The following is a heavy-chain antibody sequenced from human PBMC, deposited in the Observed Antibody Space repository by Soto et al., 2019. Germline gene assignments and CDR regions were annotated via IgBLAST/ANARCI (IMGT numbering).Heavy chain of an antibody. Sequence: QVQLVQSGAEVKKPGASVKVSCKASGYTFTSYGISWVRQAPGQGLEWMGWISAYNGNTNYAQKLQGRVTMTTDTSTSTAYMELRSLRSEDTAVYYCASRSNYDFWSGYFSWGQGTLVTVSS. CDR2: ISAYNGNT. J-gene: IGHJ4*02. CDR3: ASRSNYDFWSGYFS. D-gene: IGHD3-3*01. V-gene: IGHV1-18*04. CDR1: GYTFTSYG.